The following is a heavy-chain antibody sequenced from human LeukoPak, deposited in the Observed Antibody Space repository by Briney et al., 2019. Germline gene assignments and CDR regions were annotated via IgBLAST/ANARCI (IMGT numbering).Heavy chain of an antibody. CDR1: GGSISSGDYY. J-gene: IGHJ4*02. V-gene: IGHV4-30-4*08. CDR3: ARDLYGGNGLDYFDY. CDR2: IYYSGST. Sequence: SSQTLSLTCTVSGGSISSGDYYWSCIRQPPGKGLEWIGYIYYSGSTYYNPSLKSRVTISVDTSKNQFSLKLSSVTAADTAVYYCARDLYGGNGLDYFDYWGQGTLVTVSS. D-gene: IGHD4-23*01.